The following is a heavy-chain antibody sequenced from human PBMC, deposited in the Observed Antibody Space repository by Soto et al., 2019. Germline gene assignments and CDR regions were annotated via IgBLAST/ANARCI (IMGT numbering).Heavy chain of an antibody. CDR1: GGTFSSYA. D-gene: IGHD3-22*01. J-gene: IGHJ5*02. CDR3: ARDRRRDDSSGYPTGNWFDP. Sequence: QVQLVRSGAEVKKPGSSVKVSCKASGGTFSSYAISWVRQAPGQGLEWMGGIIPIFGTANYAQKFQGRVTITADESTSTAYMELSSLRSEDTAVYYCARDRRRDDSSGYPTGNWFDPWGQGTLVTVSS. CDR2: IIPIFGTA. V-gene: IGHV1-69*01.